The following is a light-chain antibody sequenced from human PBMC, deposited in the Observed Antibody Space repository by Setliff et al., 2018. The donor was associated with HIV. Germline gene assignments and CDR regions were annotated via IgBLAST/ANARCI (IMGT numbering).Light chain of an antibody. CDR3: CSYAGSSTPVI. CDR2: EVS. CDR1: SSNVGTYNL. J-gene: IGLJ2*01. Sequence: QSALAQPASVSGSPGQSITISCTGSSSNVGTYNLVSWYQHHPVKAPKLVIYEVSKRPSGVSDRFSGSKSGNTASLTISGLQAEDEAYYYCCSYAGSSTPVIFGGGTKVTVL. V-gene: IGLV2-23*02.